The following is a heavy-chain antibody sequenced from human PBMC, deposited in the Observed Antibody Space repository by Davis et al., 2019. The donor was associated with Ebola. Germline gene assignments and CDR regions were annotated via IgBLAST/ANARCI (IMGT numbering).Heavy chain of an antibody. Sequence: GSLRLSCAVYGGSFSGYYWSWIRQPPGKGLEWIGEINHSGSTNYNPSLKSRVTISVDTSNNQLSLKLSSVTAAATAVYYCARGMGSYGPPGYWGQGTLVTVSS. CDR2: INHSGST. J-gene: IGHJ4*02. V-gene: IGHV4-34*01. D-gene: IGHD3-16*01. CDR3: ARGMGSYGPPGY. CDR1: GGSFSGYY.